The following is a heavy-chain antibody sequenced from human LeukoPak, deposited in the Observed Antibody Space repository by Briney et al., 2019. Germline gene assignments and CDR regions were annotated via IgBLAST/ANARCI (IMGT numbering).Heavy chain of an antibody. V-gene: IGHV3-7*04. CDR1: GFTFSRYW. CDR3: ARVTFNYYGSGDAFDM. D-gene: IGHD3-10*01. J-gene: IGHJ3*02. Sequence: PGGPLRLSCAASGFTFSRYWMRWVRQAPGKGLEGVANIKEDGSVKYYVESVKGRFTISRDNAKNSLYLQMSSLRAEDTAVYYCARVTFNYYGSGDAFDMWGQGTMVTVSS. CDR2: IKEDGSVK.